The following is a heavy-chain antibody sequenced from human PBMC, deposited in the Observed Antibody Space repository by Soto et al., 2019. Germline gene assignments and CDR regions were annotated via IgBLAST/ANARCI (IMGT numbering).Heavy chain of an antibody. J-gene: IGHJ6*02. CDR3: DRDRPSYGMDV. V-gene: IGHV4-30-4*01. CDR1: GGSISSGDYY. Sequence: PSETLSLTCTVSGGSISSGDYYWSWIRQPPGKGLEWIGYIYYSGSTYYNPSLKSRVTISVDTSKNQFSLKLSSVTAADTAVYYCDRDRPSYGMDVWGQGTTVTVSS. CDR2: IYYSGST.